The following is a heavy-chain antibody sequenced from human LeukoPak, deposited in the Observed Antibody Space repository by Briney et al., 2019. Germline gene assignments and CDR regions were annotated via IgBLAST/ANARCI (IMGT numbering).Heavy chain of an antibody. CDR2: IYSGGST. D-gene: IGHD5-24*01. J-gene: IGHJ3*02. CDR1: GFTVSSNY. Sequence: GGSLRLSCAASGFTVSSNYMSWVRQAPGKGLEWVSVIYSGGSTYYADSVKGRFTISRDNSKNTLYLQMNSLRAEDTAVYYCARGRDGYNWASHDAFDIWGQGTMVTVSS. V-gene: IGHV3-66*01. CDR3: ARGRDGYNWASHDAFDI.